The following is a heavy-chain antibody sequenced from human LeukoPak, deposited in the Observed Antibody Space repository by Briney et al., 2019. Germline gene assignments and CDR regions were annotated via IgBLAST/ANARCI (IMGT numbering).Heavy chain of an antibody. V-gene: IGHV4-34*01. Sequence: PSETLSLTCAVSGGSFSGYDWTWIRQPPGKGLEWIGEINHGGDRNYNPSLQSRLTISVDTSKNQFFLRMSSATAADTAVYYCARSLQWLVEDRYYYCMDVWGEGTSVTVSS. D-gene: IGHD6-19*01. CDR2: INHGGDR. CDR1: GGSFSGYD. CDR3: ARSLQWLVEDRYYYCMDV. J-gene: IGHJ6*03.